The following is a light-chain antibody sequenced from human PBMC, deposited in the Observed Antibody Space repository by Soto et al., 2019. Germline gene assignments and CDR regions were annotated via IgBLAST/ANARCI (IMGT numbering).Light chain of an antibody. CDR1: QSVRNN. Sequence: EIVMTQSPVTLSVSPGEGATLFCRASQSVRNNLSWYQQKPGLAPRLLIYAVSTRATGVPARFSGNGHETDFTHTISGLQSDDFALYYCKQYNKWPPWTFGQGAKVEIK. V-gene: IGKV3-15*01. CDR2: AVS. J-gene: IGKJ1*01. CDR3: KQYNKWPPWT.